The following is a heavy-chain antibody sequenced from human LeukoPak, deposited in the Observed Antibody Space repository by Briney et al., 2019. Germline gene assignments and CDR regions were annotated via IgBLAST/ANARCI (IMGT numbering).Heavy chain of an antibody. CDR2: INSESSYI. CDR3: ARIGGGAGYKSNYYMDV. D-gene: IGHD5-24*01. CDR1: GFTFSNYV. Sequence: GGSLRLSCTGSGFTFSNYVMNWVRQAPGKGLEWVSAINSESSYIYYADSVKGRFTISRDNAKKSLYLQMNSLRAEDTAVYFCARIGGGAGYKSNYYMDVWGRGTMVTVSS. V-gene: IGHV3-21*01. J-gene: IGHJ6*03.